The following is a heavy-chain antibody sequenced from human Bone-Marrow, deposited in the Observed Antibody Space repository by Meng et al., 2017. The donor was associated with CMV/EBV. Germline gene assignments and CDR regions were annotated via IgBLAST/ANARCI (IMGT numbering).Heavy chain of an antibody. CDR1: GFSIRPSAVG. CDR2: IYWNDDK. J-gene: IGHJ4*02. Sequence: TFSGFSIRPSAVGVGWIRQPPGKALECLAIIYWNDDKRYSPSLKSRLTITKDTSKNQVVLTMTNMDPVDTATYYCAHRHTLIAPFAYWGQGTLVTVSS. D-gene: IGHD2-2*02. V-gene: IGHV2-5*01. CDR3: AHRHTLIAPFAY.